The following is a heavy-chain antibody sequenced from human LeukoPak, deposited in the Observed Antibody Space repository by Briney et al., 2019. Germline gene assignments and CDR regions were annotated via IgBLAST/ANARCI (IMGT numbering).Heavy chain of an antibody. CDR2: IYYSGGT. D-gene: IGHD2-21*02. V-gene: IGHV4-59*01. J-gene: IGHJ4*02. CDR3: ARDWANCGSDCSPFDY. Sequence: PSETLTLTCTVSGGSISSYYWSWIRQPPGKGLEWIGYIYYSGGTNYNPSLKSRVTISVDTSKNQFSLKLSSVTAADTAVYYCARDWANCGSDCSPFDYWGQGTLVTLSS. CDR1: GGSISSYY.